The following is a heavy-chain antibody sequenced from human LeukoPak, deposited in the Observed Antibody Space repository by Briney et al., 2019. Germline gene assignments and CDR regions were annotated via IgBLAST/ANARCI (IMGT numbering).Heavy chain of an antibody. Sequence: GGSLRLSCAASGFTFSSYWMHWVRHAPGKGLVWVSRINSDGSSTSYADSVKGRFTISRDNAKNTLYLQMNSLRAEHTAVYYGPRVRSGSSAGNYGMDVGSQGTTVTVSS. V-gene: IGHV3-74*01. CDR1: GFTFSSYW. J-gene: IGHJ6*02. CDR2: INSDGSST. D-gene: IGHD1-26*01. CDR3: PRVRSGSSAGNYGMDV.